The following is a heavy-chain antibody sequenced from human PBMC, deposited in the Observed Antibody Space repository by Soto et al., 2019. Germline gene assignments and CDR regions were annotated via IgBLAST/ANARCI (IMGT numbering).Heavy chain of an antibody. Sequence: PGGSLRLSCAASGFTFSSYAMSWVRQAPGKGLEWVSAISGSGGSTYYADSVKGRFTISRDNSKNTLYLQMNRLRAEDTAVYYCAKEPGIAVAGYYFDYWGQGTLVTVSS. J-gene: IGHJ4*02. CDR2: ISGSGGST. V-gene: IGHV3-23*01. CDR1: GFTFSSYA. D-gene: IGHD6-19*01. CDR3: AKEPGIAVAGYYFDY.